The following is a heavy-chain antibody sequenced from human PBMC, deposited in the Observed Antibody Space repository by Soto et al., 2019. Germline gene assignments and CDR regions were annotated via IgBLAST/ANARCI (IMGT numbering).Heavy chain of an antibody. CDR1: GGTFSSYA. D-gene: IGHD2-15*01. V-gene: IGHV1-69*13. CDR3: CNLSSGGYYYYYGMDV. CDR2: IIPIFGTA. J-gene: IGHJ6*02. Sequence: GASVKVSCKASGGTFSSYAISWLRQAPGQGLEWMGGIIPIFGTANYAQKFQGRVTITADESTSTAYMELSSLRSEDTAVYYCCNLSSGGYYYYYGMDVWGQGTTVTVSS.